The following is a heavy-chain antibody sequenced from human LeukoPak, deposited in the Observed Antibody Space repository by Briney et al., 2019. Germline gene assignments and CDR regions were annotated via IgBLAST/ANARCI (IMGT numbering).Heavy chain of an antibody. CDR3: GSIFHFWSGYFRRAFDI. V-gene: IGHV3-48*01. CDR1: GFTFSRYN. Sequence: PAGSLRLSCAASGFTFSRYNTNWDRHPPAKGQGWGSYITSSSSTIYYADSVKGRFTISRDHAKTSLYLQMNSLRAEVSAVCYCGSIFHFWSGYFRRAFDIWGQGTMVAVSS. D-gene: IGHD3-3*02. CDR2: ITSSSSTI. J-gene: IGHJ3*02.